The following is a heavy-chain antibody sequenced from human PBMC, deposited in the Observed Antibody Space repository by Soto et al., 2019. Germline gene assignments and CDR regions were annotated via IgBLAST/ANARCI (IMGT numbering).Heavy chain of an antibody. CDR2: IYYSGST. CDR3: ARGGYHLYGMDV. D-gene: IGHD2-2*01. V-gene: IGHV4-59*12. Sequence: PSETLSLTCSVSGGSIKNYYWNWIRQAPGKVLEWIGYIYYSGSTNYHPSLRGRVTISVDTSKNQFSLKLSSVTAADTAVYYCARGGYHLYGMDVWGQGTTVTVSS. J-gene: IGHJ6*02. CDR1: GGSIKNYY.